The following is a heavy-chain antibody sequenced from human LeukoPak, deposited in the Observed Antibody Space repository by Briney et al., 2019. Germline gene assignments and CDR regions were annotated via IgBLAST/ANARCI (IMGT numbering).Heavy chain of an antibody. Sequence: PGGSLRLSCAASGFTFSSYGMHWVRQAPGKGLEWVAFIRYDGSNKYYADSVKGRFTISRDNSKNTLYLQMNSLRAEDTAVYYCAKGGSKPLVFKFDYWGQGTLVTVSS. V-gene: IGHV3-30*02. CDR2: IRYDGSNK. CDR1: GFTFSSYG. D-gene: IGHD3-10*01. J-gene: IGHJ4*02. CDR3: AKGGSKPLVFKFDY.